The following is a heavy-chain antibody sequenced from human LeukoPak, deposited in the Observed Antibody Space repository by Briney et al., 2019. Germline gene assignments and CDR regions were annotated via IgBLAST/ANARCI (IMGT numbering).Heavy chain of an antibody. Sequence: PSETLPLTCAVYGGSFSGYYWSWIRQPPGKGLEWIGEINHSGSTNYNPSLKSRVTISVDTSKNQFSLKLSSVTAADTAVYYCARSDCSSTSCYTGNWFDPWGQGTLVTVSS. CDR3: ARSDCSSTSCYTGNWFDP. CDR2: INHSGST. D-gene: IGHD2-2*02. CDR1: GGSFSGYY. V-gene: IGHV4-34*01. J-gene: IGHJ5*02.